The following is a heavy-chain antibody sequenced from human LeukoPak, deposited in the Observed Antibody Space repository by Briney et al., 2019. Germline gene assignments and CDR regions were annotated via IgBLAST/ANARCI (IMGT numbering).Heavy chain of an antibody. V-gene: IGHV1-69*13. D-gene: IGHD3-3*01. CDR3: ATPEPKIRHKLRFLEWLLYFDY. Sequence: ASVKVSCKASGGTFSSYAISWVRQAPGQGLEWMGGIIPMLDTANYAQKFQGRVTITADESTSTAYMELSSLRSEDTAVYYCATPEPKIRHKLRFLEWLLYFDYWGQGTLVTVSS. J-gene: IGHJ4*02. CDR1: GGTFSSYA. CDR2: IIPMLDTA.